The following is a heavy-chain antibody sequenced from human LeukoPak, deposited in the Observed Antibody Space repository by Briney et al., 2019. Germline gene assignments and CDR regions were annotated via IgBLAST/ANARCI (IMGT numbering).Heavy chain of an antibody. CDR2: INWNGGST. D-gene: IGHD5-18*01. CDR1: GFTVSSNS. Sequence: GGSLRLTCTVSGFTVSSNSMSWVRQASGKGLEWVSGINWNGGSTGYADSVKGRFTISRDNAKNSLYLQMNSLRAEDTALYYCATRGYSYGYYYYYYMDVWGKGTTVTVSS. V-gene: IGHV3-20*04. CDR3: ATRGYSYGYYYYYYMDV. J-gene: IGHJ6*03.